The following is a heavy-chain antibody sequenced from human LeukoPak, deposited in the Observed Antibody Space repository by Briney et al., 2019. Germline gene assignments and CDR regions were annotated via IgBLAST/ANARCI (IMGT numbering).Heavy chain of an antibody. CDR1: GFTFSSYW. CDR2: IHSDGSST. Sequence: PGGSLRLSCAASGFTFSSYWMHWVRQAPGKGLVWVSRIHSDGSSTSYADSVKGRFTISRDNAKNTLYLQMNSLKAEDTAVYYCARDRDIVVVPAASDAFDIWGQGTMVTVSS. J-gene: IGHJ3*02. CDR3: ARDRDIVVVPAASDAFDI. V-gene: IGHV3-74*01. D-gene: IGHD2-2*01.